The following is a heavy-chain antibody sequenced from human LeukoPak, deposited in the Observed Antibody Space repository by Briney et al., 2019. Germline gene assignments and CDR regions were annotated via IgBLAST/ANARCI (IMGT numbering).Heavy chain of an antibody. V-gene: IGHV3-11*01. CDR1: GFTLSDYY. J-gene: IGHJ4*02. CDR2: ISSSGSTI. CDR3: ARDRGLGYFDY. Sequence: GSLRLSCAATGFTLSDYYMSWIRQAPGRGLEWVSYISSSGSTIYYTDSVKGRFTISRDNSKNTLYLQMNSLRAEDTAVYYCARDRGLGYFDYWGQGTLVTVSS. D-gene: IGHD7-27*01.